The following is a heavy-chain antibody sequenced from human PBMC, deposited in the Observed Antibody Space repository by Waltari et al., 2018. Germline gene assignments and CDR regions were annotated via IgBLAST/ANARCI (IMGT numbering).Heavy chain of an antibody. CDR2: IYHGGDK. CDR3: VRNGLGYCTSSTCYKNDD. D-gene: IGHD2-2*01. Sequence: QVQLQESGPGLVRPSETLSLTCAVSGYLINSGYYWGWVRQTPGKGLQWIGTIYHGGDKYYNPSLESRVTMSLDTSKNQFFLKLTSVTAEDTAMYYCVRNGLGYCTSSTCYKNDDLGQGTLVTVSS. V-gene: IGHV4-38-2*01. J-gene: IGHJ1*01. CDR1: GYLINSGYY.